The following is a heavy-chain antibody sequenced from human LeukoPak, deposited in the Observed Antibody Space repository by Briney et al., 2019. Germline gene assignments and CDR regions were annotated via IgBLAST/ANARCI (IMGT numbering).Heavy chain of an antibody. J-gene: IGHJ4*02. D-gene: IGHD6-13*01. CDR1: GFTFRSYS. CDR2: ISSSSSYI. Sequence: GGSLRLSCAASGFTFRSYSMNWVRQAPGKGLEWVSSISSSSSYIYYADSVKGRFTMSRDNAKNSLYLQMNSLRAEDTAVYYCARGIAAARCIDYWGQGTLVTGSS. V-gene: IGHV3-21*01. CDR3: ARGIAAARCIDY.